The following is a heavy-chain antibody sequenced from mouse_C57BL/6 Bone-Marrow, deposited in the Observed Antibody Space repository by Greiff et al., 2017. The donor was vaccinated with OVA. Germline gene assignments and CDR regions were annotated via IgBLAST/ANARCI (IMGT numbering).Heavy chain of an antibody. CDR1: GYTFTSYG. J-gene: IGHJ4*01. D-gene: IGHD5-5*01. CDR2: IYPRSGNT. Sequence: QVHVKQSGAELARPGASVKLSCKASGYTFTSYGISWVKQRTGQGLEWIGEIYPRSGNTYYNEKFKGKATLTADKSSSTAYMELRSLTSEDSAVYFCARGVYLYGMDYWGQGTSVTVSS. CDR3: ARGVYLYGMDY. V-gene: IGHV1-81*01.